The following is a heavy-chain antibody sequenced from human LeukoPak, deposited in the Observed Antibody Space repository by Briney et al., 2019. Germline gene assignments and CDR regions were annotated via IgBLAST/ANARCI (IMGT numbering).Heavy chain of an antibody. Sequence: GGSLRLSCAASGFTFSNAWMSWVRQAPGKGLEWVGCIKSKTDGGTTDYAAPVKGRFTISRDDSKNTLYLQMNSLKTEDTAVYYCTTDPPYCTNGVCSEGDYWGQGTLVTVSS. CDR1: GFTFSNAW. V-gene: IGHV3-15*01. J-gene: IGHJ4*02. D-gene: IGHD2-8*01. CDR2: IKSKTDGGTT. CDR3: TTDPPYCTNGVCSEGDY.